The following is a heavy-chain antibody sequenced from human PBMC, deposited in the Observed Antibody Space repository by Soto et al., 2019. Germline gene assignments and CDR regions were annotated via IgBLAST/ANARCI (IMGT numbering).Heavy chain of an antibody. CDR1: GGTFSSYA. CDR3: ATTPRYCSSTSCYSFGAFDI. J-gene: IGHJ3*02. CDR2: IIPIFGTA. V-gene: IGHV1-69*13. Sequence: SVKVSCKASGGTFSSYAISWVRQAPGQGLEWMGGIIPIFGTANYAQKLQGRVTITADESTSTAYMELSSLRSEDTAVYYCATTPRYCSSTSCYSFGAFDIWGQGTMVTVSS. D-gene: IGHD2-2*01.